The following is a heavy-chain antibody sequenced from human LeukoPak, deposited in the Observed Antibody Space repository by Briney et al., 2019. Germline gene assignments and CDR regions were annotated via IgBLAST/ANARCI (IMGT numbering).Heavy chain of an antibody. V-gene: IGHV3-7*01. CDR1: GFTFSNAW. Sequence: GGSLRLSCAASGFTFSNAWMNWVRQAPGKGLEWVANIKEDGSVQHYVDSVKGRFTISRDNAKNSLYLQMNSLRAEDTAVYYCARDSVSSSWINDAFDIWGQGTMVTVSS. D-gene: IGHD6-13*01. CDR2: IKEDGSVQ. J-gene: IGHJ3*02. CDR3: ARDSVSSSWINDAFDI.